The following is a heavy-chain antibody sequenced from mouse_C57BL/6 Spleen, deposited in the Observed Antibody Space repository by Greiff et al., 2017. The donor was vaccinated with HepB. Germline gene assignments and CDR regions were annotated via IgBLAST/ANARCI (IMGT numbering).Heavy chain of an antibody. CDR3: VSDDYGSRGFAY. D-gene: IGHD1-1*01. V-gene: IGHV1-78*01. Sequence: VQLQQSDAELVKPGASVKISCKVSGYTFTDHTIHWMKQRPEQGLEWIGYIYPSDGSTKYNEKFKGKATLTADKSSSTAYMQLNSLTSEDSAVFFCVSDDYGSRGFAYWGQGTLVTVSA. J-gene: IGHJ3*01. CDR2: IYPSDGST. CDR1: GYTFTDHT.